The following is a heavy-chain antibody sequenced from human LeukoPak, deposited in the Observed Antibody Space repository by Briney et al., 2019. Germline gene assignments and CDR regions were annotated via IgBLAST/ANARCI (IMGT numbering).Heavy chain of an antibody. CDR3: ARVSLMIDFDY. J-gene: IGHJ4*02. Sequence: GSLRLSCAASGFSFSTSWRNWLRQAPGKGLEWVANISPDGRETYYVDSVTGRFTISRDNAKNSLYLQMNSLRADDTAVYYCARVSLMIDFDYWGQGSLVTVSS. V-gene: IGHV3-7*01. CDR1: GFSFSTSW. D-gene: IGHD3-16*01. CDR2: ISPDGRET.